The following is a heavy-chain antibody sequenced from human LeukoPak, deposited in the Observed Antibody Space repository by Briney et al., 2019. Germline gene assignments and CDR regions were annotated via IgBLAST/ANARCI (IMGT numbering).Heavy chain of an antibody. Sequence: GRSLRLSCTASGFTFGDYAMSWFRQAPGKGLEWVGFIRAKTYGGTTQYAASVKDRFTISRDDSKSIAYLQMNSLKTEDTAVYYCARADYGGNAGGFWGQGTPVTVSS. V-gene: IGHV3-49*03. CDR3: ARADYGGNAGGF. CDR2: IRAKTYGGTT. CDR1: GFTFGDYA. J-gene: IGHJ4*02. D-gene: IGHD4-23*01.